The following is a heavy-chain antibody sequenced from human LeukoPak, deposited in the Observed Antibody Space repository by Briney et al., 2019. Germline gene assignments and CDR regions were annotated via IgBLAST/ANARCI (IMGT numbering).Heavy chain of an antibody. CDR3: ARLDILTGNYYHFNF. J-gene: IGHJ4*02. Sequence: GGSLRLSCAASGFTFSSYWMHWVRQAPGMGLVWVSRISGDGSTTSYADSVKGRFTISRDNAKNTLYLQMNSLRAEDTAVYYCARLDILTGNYYHFNFWGQGTLVTVSS. CDR1: GFTFSSYW. V-gene: IGHV3-74*01. D-gene: IGHD3-9*01. CDR2: ISGDGSTT.